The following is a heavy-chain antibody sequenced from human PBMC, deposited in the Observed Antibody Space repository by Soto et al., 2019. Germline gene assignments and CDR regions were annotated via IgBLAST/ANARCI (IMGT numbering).Heavy chain of an antibody. J-gene: IGHJ4*02. CDR2: ISGSGGST. CDR3: ANLRFGEDTPFDY. Sequence: EVQVLESGGGLVQPGGSLRLSCEASGFTFSGYAMNGVCQAPGKGLEWVSLISGSGGSTYYADSVKGRFTISRDNSKNTLYLQMNSLRVEDTAVYYCANLRFGEDTPFDYWGQGTLVTVSS. D-gene: IGHD3-10*01. CDR1: GFTFSGYA. V-gene: IGHV3-23*01.